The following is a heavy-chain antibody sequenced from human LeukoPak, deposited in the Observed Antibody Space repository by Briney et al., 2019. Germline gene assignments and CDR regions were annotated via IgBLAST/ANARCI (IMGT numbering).Heavy chain of an antibody. CDR2: VSGSGVST. CDR1: GFTFSSYV. Sequence: GSLLLSCAASGFTFSSYVMTWVRQAPGRGLEWVSGVSGSGVSTYYADSVKGRFTISRDNSKNTLYLQMNSLRAEDTAVYYCAKGASSGWLLYWFDPWGQGTLVTVSS. V-gene: IGHV3-23*01. J-gene: IGHJ5*02. CDR3: AKGASSGWLLYWFDP. D-gene: IGHD6-19*01.